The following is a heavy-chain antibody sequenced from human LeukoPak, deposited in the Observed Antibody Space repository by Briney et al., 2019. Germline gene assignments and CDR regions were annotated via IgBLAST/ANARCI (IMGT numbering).Heavy chain of an antibody. D-gene: IGHD6-13*01. CDR2: IYWNDDK. CDR1: GFSLRTTGVG. V-gene: IGHV2-5*01. J-gene: IGHJ4*02. Sequence: GSGPTLVKPTQTLTLTCTFSGFSLRTTGVGVGWIRQPPGKALEWLAIIYWNDDKSYSPSLKSRLTITKDTSKNQVVLTMTNMDPVDTATYYCAHLPRAAAVPYFDYWGQGTLVTISS. CDR3: AHLPRAAAVPYFDY.